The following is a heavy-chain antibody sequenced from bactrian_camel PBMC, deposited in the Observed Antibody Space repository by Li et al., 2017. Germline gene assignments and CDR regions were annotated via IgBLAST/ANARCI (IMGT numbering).Heavy chain of an antibody. D-gene: IGHD6*01. J-gene: IGHJ4*01. Sequence: HVQLVESGGGSAQAGGSLRLSCATTVDRDHSYCMAWFRQTPGKEREGVATIDPDGTTRYAGPVKGRFTVSRDNVQNTLYLQMNSLKPEDTAMYYCAVAVAGNCERILNWGQGTQVTVS. CDR3: AVAVAGNCERILN. V-gene: IGHV3S55*01. CDR1: VDRDHSYC. CDR2: IDPDGTT.